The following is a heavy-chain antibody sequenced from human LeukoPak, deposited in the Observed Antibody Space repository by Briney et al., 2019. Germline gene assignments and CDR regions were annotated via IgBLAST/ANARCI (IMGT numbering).Heavy chain of an antibody. V-gene: IGHV4-4*07. CDR3: AKVAKYYYGPETYFFFEH. CDR1: GGSISSYY. D-gene: IGHD3-10*01. CDR2: IYTSGST. J-gene: IGHJ4*02. Sequence: SETLSLTCTVSGGSISSYYWSWIRQPAGKGLEWIGRIYTSGSTNYNPSLKSRVTMSIDTSKNQFSLNLRSVTAADTAVYYCAKVAKYYYGPETYFFFEHWGQGTLVTVSS.